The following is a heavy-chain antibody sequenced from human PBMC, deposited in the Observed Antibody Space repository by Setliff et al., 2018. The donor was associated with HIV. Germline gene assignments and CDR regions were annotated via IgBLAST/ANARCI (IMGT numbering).Heavy chain of an antibody. V-gene: IGHV4-39*01. D-gene: IGHD3-9*01. CDR2: IYYTGSA. CDR1: GGSINRSNYY. Sequence: SETLSLTCTVPGGSINRSNYYWGWIRQPPGKGLEWIGTIYYTGSAYYDPSLKRRVTISLGTSKNQFFLKLSSVTAPDTAIYYCARQTWEYYDTLTGYYRSPKNFDSWGQGTLVTVSS. CDR3: ARQTWEYYDTLTGYYRSPKNFDS. J-gene: IGHJ4*02.